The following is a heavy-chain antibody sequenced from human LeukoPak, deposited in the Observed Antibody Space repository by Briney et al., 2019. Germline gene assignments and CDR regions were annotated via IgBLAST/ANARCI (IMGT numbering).Heavy chain of an antibody. Sequence: GGSLRLSCAASGFTFSTYWMSWVRQAPGKGLEWVANIKQDGSEKKYVDSVKGRFTISRDNAKNLMYLQMNSLRAEDTAVYYCATQSGPSKGASTGLFDFWGQGTLVTVSS. V-gene: IGHV3-7*01. CDR1: GFTFSTYW. D-gene: IGHD2-8*02. CDR3: ATQSGPSKGASTGLFDF. J-gene: IGHJ4*02. CDR2: IKQDGSEK.